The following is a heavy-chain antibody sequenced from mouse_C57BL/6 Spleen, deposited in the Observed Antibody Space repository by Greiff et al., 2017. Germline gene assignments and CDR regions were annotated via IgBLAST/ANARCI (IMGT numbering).Heavy chain of an antibody. V-gene: IGHV1-81*01. CDR3: ARAYYSNYGDY. D-gene: IGHD2-5*01. J-gene: IGHJ2*01. Sequence: VQGVASGAELARPGASVTLSCTASGYTFTSYGISWVKQRTGQGLEWIGEIYPRSGNTYYNEKFKGKAALTADKSSSTAYMELRSLTSEDSAVYFGARAYYSNYGDYWGQGTTLTVSS. CDR1: GYTFTSYG. CDR2: IYPRSGNT.